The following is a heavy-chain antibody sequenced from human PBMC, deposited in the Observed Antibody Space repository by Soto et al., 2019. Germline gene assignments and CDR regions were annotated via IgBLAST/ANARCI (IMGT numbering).Heavy chain of an antibody. CDR2: ISGSGGST. CDR3: AKVVGELRFLEWPYYYFDY. Sequence: GGSLRLSCAASGFTFSSYAMSWVRQAPGKGLEWVSAISGSGGSTYYADSVKGRFTISRDNSKNTLYLQMNSLRAEDTAVYYCAKVVGELRFLEWPYYYFDYWGQGTLVTVSS. D-gene: IGHD3-3*01. CDR1: GFTFSSYA. J-gene: IGHJ4*02. V-gene: IGHV3-23*01.